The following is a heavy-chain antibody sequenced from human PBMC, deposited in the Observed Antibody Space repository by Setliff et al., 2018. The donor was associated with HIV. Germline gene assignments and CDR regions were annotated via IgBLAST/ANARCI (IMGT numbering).Heavy chain of an antibody. V-gene: IGHV1-69*10. CDR2: ILPFLGMG. D-gene: IGHD3-16*01. CDR1: GGTFRTSV. Sequence: GASVKVSCKTSGGTFRTSVISWVRQAPGQGLEWVGGILPFLGMGDFAQKFQGRVTTTADESTSTAYMELSSLRSDDTAVYYCGASQDSYSYLGYYYSGVNVWGQGTTVTVSS. CDR3: GASQDSYSYLGYYYSGVNV. J-gene: IGHJ6*02.